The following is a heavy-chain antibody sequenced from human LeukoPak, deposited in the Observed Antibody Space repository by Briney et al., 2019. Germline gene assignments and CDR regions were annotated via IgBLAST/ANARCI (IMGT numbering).Heavy chain of an antibody. CDR1: GFTFSSYG. J-gene: IGHJ6*02. D-gene: IGHD3-22*01. CDR3: ARVLLPLYGMDV. V-gene: IGHV3-33*01. CDR2: IWYDGSNK. Sequence: GRSLRLSCAASGFTFSSYGMHWVRQAPGEGLEWVAVIWYDGSNKYYADSVKGRFTISRDNSKNTLYLQMNSLRAEDTAVYYCARVLLPLYGMDVWGQGTTVTVSS.